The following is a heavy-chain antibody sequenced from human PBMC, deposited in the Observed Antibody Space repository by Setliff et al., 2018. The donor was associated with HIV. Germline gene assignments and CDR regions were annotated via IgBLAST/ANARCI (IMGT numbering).Heavy chain of an antibody. Sequence: KPSETLSLTCTVSGGSISSGGYYWSWIRQHPGKGLEWIGYIYYSGSTYYNPSLKSRVTISVDTSKNQFSLKLGSVTAADTAVYYCASVPKERSASYYYYYMDVWGKGTTVTVSS. V-gene: IGHV4-31*03. CDR2: IYYSGST. CDR1: GGSISSGGYY. D-gene: IGHD2-2*01. J-gene: IGHJ6*03. CDR3: ASVPKERSASYYYYYMDV.